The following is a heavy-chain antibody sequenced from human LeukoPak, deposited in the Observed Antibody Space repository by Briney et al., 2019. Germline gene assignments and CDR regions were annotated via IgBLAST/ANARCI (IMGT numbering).Heavy chain of an antibody. CDR2: INHSGST. Sequence: SETLSLTCAVYGGSFSGYYWSWIRQPPGKGLEWIGEINHSGSTNYNPSLKSRVTISVDTSKNQFSLKLSSVTAADTAVYYCARVHRIAARSRYNFDYWGQGTLVTVSS. CDR3: ARVHRIAARSRYNFDY. CDR1: GGSFSGYY. J-gene: IGHJ4*02. V-gene: IGHV4-34*01. D-gene: IGHD6-6*01.